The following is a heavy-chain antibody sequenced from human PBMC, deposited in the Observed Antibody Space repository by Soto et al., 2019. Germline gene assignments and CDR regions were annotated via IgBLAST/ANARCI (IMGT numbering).Heavy chain of an antibody. J-gene: IGHJ4*02. CDR3: AGLYPYESSGYQLNY. D-gene: IGHD3-22*01. V-gene: IGHV4-39*01. CDR1: GGSISSSSSY. Sequence: SETLSLTCTVSGGSISSSSSYWGWIRQPPGKGLEWVGSIYYLGNTYYNPSLGSRVTISVDTSKNQFSLKLRSVTAADTAVFYCAGLYPYESSGYQLNYWGQGALVT. CDR2: IYYLGNT.